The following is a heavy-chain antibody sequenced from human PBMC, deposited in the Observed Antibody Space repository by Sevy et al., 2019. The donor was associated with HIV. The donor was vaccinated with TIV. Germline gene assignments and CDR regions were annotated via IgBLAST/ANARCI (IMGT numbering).Heavy chain of an antibody. D-gene: IGHD2-8*01. CDR2: FSFGCGEI. V-gene: IGHV3-23*01. CDR3: AREGCTKPHDY. CDR1: GFTFSKYS. Sequence: GGSLRLSCAAYGFTFSKYSMSWVRQPPGKGLEWVSTFSFGCGEINYADSVKGRFTISRDNSKSTVYLQMNNLRPEDTAVYYCAREGCTKPHDYWGQGTLVTVSS. J-gene: IGHJ4*02.